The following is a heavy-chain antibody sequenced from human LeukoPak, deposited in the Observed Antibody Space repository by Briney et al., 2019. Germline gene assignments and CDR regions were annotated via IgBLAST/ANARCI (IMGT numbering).Heavy chain of an antibody. Sequence: SETLSFTCAVYGDSFSGYYWSWIRQPPGKGLEWIAEINHRRTTHYNPSLKSRVNISADTSKNQFSLKPSSVTAADTAVYYCARVADYYDSSGYSRFDYWGQGTLVTVSS. D-gene: IGHD3-22*01. CDR2: INHRRTT. J-gene: IGHJ4*02. CDR1: GDSFSGYY. CDR3: ARVADYYDSSGYSRFDY. V-gene: IGHV4-34*01.